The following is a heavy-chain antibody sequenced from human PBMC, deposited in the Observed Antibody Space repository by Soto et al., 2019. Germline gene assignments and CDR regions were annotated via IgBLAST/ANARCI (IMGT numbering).Heavy chain of an antibody. CDR3: AKDRVQTIKLESLIGPDY. Sequence: GGSLRLSCAASGFTFSSYAMSWVRQAPGKGLEWVSAISGSGGSTYYADSVKGRFTISRDNSKNTLYLQMNSLRAEDTAVYYCAKDRVQTIKLESLIGPDYWGQGTLVTVSS. CDR1: GFTFSSYA. J-gene: IGHJ4*02. D-gene: IGHD1-1*01. CDR2: ISGSGGST. V-gene: IGHV3-23*01.